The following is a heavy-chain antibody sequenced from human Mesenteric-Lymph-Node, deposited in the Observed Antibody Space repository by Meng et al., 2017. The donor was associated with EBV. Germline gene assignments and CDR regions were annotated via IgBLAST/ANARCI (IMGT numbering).Heavy chain of an antibody. CDR1: VFIFSSNW. D-gene: IGHD4-17*01. CDR2: ISSSGSTI. J-gene: IGHJ4*02. V-gene: IGHV3-48*04. CDR3: ARVGGDYAFLDY. Sequence: VRLVEPGGVLVQPGGSLRLSCAGSVFIFSSNWMHWVRQAPGKGLEWVSYISSSGSTIYYADSVKGRFTISRDNAKNSLYLQMNSLRAEDTAVYYCARVGGDYAFLDYWGQGTLVTVSS.